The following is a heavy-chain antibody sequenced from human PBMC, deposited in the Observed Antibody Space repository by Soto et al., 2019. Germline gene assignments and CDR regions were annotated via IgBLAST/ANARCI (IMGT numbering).Heavy chain of an antibody. V-gene: IGHV3-23*01. D-gene: IGHD3-22*01. Sequence: EVQLLESGGGLVQPGGSLRLSCAASGFTFSSYGMSWVRQAPGKGLEWVSTISYSGGSTYYTDSVKGRFTISRDNYKNTLYLQMNSLRAEDTAVYYCAKRYWYDGSGLWDYWGQGTLVTVSS. CDR3: AKRYWYDGSGLWDY. CDR2: ISYSGGST. J-gene: IGHJ4*02. CDR1: GFTFSSYG.